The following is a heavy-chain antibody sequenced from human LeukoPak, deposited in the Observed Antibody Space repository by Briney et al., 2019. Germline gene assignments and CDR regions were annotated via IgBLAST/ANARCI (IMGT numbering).Heavy chain of an antibody. V-gene: IGHV3-11*06. D-gene: IGHD4-17*01. CDR2: ISSSSSYT. Sequence: GGPLRLSCAASGFTFSDYYMSWIRQAPGKGLEWVSYISSSSSYTNYADSVKGRFTISRDNAKNSLYLQMNSLRAEDTAVYYCARAGYGDYSDYWGQGTLVTVSS. CDR3: ARAGYGDYSDY. J-gene: IGHJ4*02. CDR1: GFTFSDYY.